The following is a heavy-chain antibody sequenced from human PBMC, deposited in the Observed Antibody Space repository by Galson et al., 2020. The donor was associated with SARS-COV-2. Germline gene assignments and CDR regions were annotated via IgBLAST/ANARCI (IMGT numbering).Heavy chain of an antibody. CDR3: ARIDYGDPTSYYYHYYMDV. CDR2: IEQDGREE. Sequence: GESLKISCAASGFTFSHHYMTWVRQAPGKGLEWVANIEQDGREEYYADSVKGRFTISRDNAKNSLYLQMNSLRAEDTAIYYCARIDYGDPTSYYYHYYMDVWGKGATVTVSS. D-gene: IGHD4-17*01. J-gene: IGHJ6*03. V-gene: IGHV3-7*03. CDR1: GFTFSHHY.